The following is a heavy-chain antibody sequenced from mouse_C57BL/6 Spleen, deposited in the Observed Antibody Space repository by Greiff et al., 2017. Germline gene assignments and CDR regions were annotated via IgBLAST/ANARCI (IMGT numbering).Heavy chain of an antibody. CDR2: IYPSDSET. CDR3: ARPLYDYPYYYAMDY. CDR1: GYTFTSYW. V-gene: IGHV1-61*01. D-gene: IGHD2-4*01. J-gene: IGHJ4*01. Sequence: VKLQQSGAELVRPGSSVKLSCKASGYTFTSYWMDWVKQRPGQGLEWIGNIYPSDSETHYNQKFKDKATLTVDKSSSTAYMQLSSLTSEDSAVYYCARPLYDYPYYYAMDYWGQGTSVTVSS.